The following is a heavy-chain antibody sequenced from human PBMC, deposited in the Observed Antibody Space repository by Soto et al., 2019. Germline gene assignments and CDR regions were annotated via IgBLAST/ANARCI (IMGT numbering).Heavy chain of an antibody. CDR1: DGSISSYY. Sequence: SETLSLTCTVSDGSISSYYWSWIRQPPGKGLEWIGYIYYSGSTNYNPSLESRVTISVDTSKNQFSLKLGSVTAADTAVYFCERHSIWLLLSDYWGQGTLVTVSS. V-gene: IGHV4-59*08. D-gene: IGHD3-22*01. CDR2: IYYSGST. J-gene: IGHJ4*02. CDR3: ERHSIWLLLSDY.